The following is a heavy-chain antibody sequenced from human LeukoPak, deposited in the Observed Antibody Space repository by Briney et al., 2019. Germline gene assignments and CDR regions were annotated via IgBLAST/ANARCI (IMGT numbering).Heavy chain of an antibody. Sequence: GGSLRLSCAASGFTVSSNYMSWVSQAPGKGLEWVSVIDSGGSTYYADSVKGRFTISRDNFKNTLYLQINSLRAEDTAVYYCAKDAALGMDVWGQGTTVTVSS. J-gene: IGHJ6*02. CDR1: GFTVSSNY. CDR2: IDSGGST. D-gene: IGHD6-25*01. CDR3: AKDAALGMDV. V-gene: IGHV3-66*01.